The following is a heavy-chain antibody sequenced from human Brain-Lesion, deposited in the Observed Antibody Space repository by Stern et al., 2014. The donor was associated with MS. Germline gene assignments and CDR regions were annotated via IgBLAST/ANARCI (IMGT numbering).Heavy chain of an antibody. V-gene: IGHV4-39*01. J-gene: IGHJ4*02. CDR1: GGSINTNNYY. Sequence: QVQLQESGPGLVKPSETLSLTCTVSGGSINTNNYYWGWIRQPPGKGLEWIGNIYSSGSTFYSPSLQSRVTMSVATSQNQFTLHLSSVTAADTAVYYCARTGDDFGDYSLSYWGQGTLVTVSS. CDR3: ARTGDDFGDYSLSY. D-gene: IGHD4-17*01. CDR2: IYSSGST.